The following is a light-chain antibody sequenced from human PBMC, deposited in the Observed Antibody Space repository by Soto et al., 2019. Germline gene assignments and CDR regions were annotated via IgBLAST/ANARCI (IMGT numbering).Light chain of an antibody. CDR2: GAS. J-gene: IGKJ3*01. CDR1: HSITNY. CDR3: QQSYSAPFP. V-gene: IGKV1-39*01. Sequence: DIQMTQDPSSLSASVGDRVTITCRASHSITNYLNWYQQKPEKAPKLLIYGASSLQSGVPSRFSGSESGTDFTLTISSLQPEDFATYYCQQSYSAPFPFGPGTKVDIK.